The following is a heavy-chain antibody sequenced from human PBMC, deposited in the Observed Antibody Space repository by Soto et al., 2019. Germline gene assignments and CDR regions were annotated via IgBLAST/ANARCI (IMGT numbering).Heavy chain of an antibody. V-gene: IGHV3-30-3*01. CDR3: ARNPAVYYYDSSGYPIS. Sequence: ESGGGVVQPGRSLRLSCAASGFTFSSYAMHWVRQAPGKGLEWVAVISYDGSNKYYADSVKGRFTISRDNSKNTLYLQMNSLRAEDTAVYYCARNPAVYYYDSSGYPISWGQGTLVTVSS. CDR2: ISYDGSNK. D-gene: IGHD3-22*01. CDR1: GFTFSSYA. J-gene: IGHJ4*02.